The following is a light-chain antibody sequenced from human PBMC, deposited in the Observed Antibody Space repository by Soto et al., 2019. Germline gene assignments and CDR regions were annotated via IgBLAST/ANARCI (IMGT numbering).Light chain of an antibody. CDR3: SSHTSTSTRM. Sequence: QSALTQPASVSGSPGQSITISCTGTSSDVGGYNYVSWYQQHPGKAPKLIIYEVSNRPSGVSNRFSGSKSGNTASLTISGLQAEDEADYYWSSHTSTSTRMFGGGTKLTVL. CDR2: EVS. V-gene: IGLV2-14*01. CDR1: SSDVGGYNY. J-gene: IGLJ3*02.